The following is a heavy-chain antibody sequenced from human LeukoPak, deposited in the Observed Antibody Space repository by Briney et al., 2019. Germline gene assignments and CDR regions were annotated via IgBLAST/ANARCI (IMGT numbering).Heavy chain of an antibody. V-gene: IGHV3-30*18. CDR2: ISYDGSNK. CDR3: AKAGGYSSGWYNY. CDR1: GLTFRSKG. D-gene: IGHD6-19*01. J-gene: IGHJ4*02. Sequence: GGSLRLSCATSGLTFRSKGMHWVRQAPGKGLEWVAIISYDGSNKDYADSVKGRFTNSRDNSKNTLYLQMNSLRAEDTAVYYCAKAGGYSSGWYNYWGQGTLVTVSS.